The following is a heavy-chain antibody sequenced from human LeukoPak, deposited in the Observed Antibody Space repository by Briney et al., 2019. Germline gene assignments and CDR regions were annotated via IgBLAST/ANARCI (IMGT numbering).Heavy chain of an antibody. V-gene: IGHV3-74*01. Sequence: GGSLRLSCAASGFTFGSYWMHWVRQAPGKGLVWVSRINPDGSSTTYTDSVKGRFTVSRDNAKSTLWLQMNSLRAEDTAVYYCARNLGGGRSSCGQGTLVTVSS. D-gene: IGHD3-16*01. CDR1: GFTFGSYW. CDR2: INPDGSST. J-gene: IGHJ5*02. CDR3: ARNLGGGRSS.